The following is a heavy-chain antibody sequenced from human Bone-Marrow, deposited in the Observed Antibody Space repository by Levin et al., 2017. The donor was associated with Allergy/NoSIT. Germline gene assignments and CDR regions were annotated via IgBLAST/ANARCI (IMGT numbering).Heavy chain of an antibody. CDR2: IRSNSYGGTT. J-gene: IGHJ5*02. V-gene: IGHV3-49*04. CDR1: GFTFGDYG. CDR3: TTSQGDHGDSPYNWFDP. Sequence: GESLKISCTDSGFTFGDYGMGWVRQAPGKGLEWVAFIRSNSYGGTTKYAASVEGRFTISRDDSKSIAYLQMNSLKTEDTAVYYCTTSQGDHGDSPYNWFDPWGQGTLVTVSS. D-gene: IGHD4-17*01.